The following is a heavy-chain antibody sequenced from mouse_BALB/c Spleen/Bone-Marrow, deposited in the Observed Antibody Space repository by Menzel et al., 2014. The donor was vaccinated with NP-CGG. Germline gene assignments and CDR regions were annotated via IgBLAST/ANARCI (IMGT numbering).Heavy chain of an antibody. D-gene: IGHD2-14*01. J-gene: IGHJ2*01. V-gene: IGHV14-3*02. Sequence: EVKVVESGAELVKPGASVKLSCTASGFKIKDTYMHWVRQRPEQGLEWIGRIDPANGDTRYDPKFQGKATITADTSSSTAYLQLSSLTSEDTAVYCCARYRLGTYFDYWGQGPTLTVSS. CDR3: ARYRLGTYFDY. CDR2: IDPANGDT. CDR1: GFKIKDTY.